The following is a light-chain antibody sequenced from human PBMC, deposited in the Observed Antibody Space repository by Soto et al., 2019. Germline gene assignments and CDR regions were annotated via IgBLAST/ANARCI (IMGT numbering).Light chain of an antibody. CDR3: QQYNNWPFS. Sequence: EIVMTQSPDTLSLSPGERATLTCRAGQGVTTNFAWYPQKSGQSPRLLIYDVSIRATGVPARFSATGSETDFTLTISGLQSGDSAVYVCQQYNNWPFSFGQGTRLEI. J-gene: IGKJ5*01. CDR1: QGVTTN. CDR2: DVS. V-gene: IGKV3-15*01.